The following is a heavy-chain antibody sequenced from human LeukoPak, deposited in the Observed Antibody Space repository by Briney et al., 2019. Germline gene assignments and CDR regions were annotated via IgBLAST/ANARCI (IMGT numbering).Heavy chain of an antibody. CDR1: GGSISSGGYS. Sequence: SQTLSLTCAVSGGSISSGGYSWRWIRQPPGKGLEWIGYIYHSGSTYYNPSLKSRVTISVDRSKNQFSLKLSSVTAADTAVYYCARVGVTMVRGVIRWFDPWGQGTLVTVSS. V-gene: IGHV4-30-2*01. J-gene: IGHJ5*02. CDR2: IYHSGST. D-gene: IGHD3-10*01. CDR3: ARVGVTMVRGVIRWFDP.